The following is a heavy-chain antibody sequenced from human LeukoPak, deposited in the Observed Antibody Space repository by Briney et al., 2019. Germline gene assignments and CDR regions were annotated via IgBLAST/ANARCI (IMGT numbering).Heavy chain of an antibody. CDR2: IYHSGST. CDR1: GVAISRGGYA. J-gene: IGHJ4*02. CDR3: ARRYSSSWYFSY. V-gene: IGHV4-30-2*01. D-gene: IGHD6-13*01. Sequence: SETLSLTCAVSGVAISRGGYAWNWIRQPPGKGLEWIAYIYHSGSTNYNPSLKSRVTISVDKSKNQFSLKLSSVTAADTAVYYCARRYSSSWYFSYWGQGTLVTVSS.